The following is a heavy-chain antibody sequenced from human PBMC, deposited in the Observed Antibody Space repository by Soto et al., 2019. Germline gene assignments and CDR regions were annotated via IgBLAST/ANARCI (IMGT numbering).Heavy chain of an antibody. D-gene: IGHD5-12*01. CDR2: MSPSETT. CDR3: ARGYSRPAWFES. J-gene: IGHJ5*01. V-gene: IGHV4-31*03. Sequence: QVQLQESGPGLMKPSQTLSLTCTVSCGYISSDGSFWSWVRQHPGKVLEWIGYMSPSETTHYISSLKSRVTMSIDPSKNLFPLTLGSVTAADTAMYYCARGYSRPAWFESWGPGTLVIVSS. CDR1: CGYISSDGSF.